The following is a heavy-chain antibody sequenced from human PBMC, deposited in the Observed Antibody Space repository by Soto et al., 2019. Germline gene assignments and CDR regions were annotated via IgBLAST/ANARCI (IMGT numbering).Heavy chain of an antibody. D-gene: IGHD3-10*01. Sequence: QVQLVQSGAEGKKPGASVKVSCETSGYTFANYPMHWVRQAPGQTLEGMGWFNAGNGYTKYSQKFQGRVTITRQTSASIAYMELSSLRSEDTAVYYYARAKIITTLDYWGQGTLVPVSS. V-gene: IGHV1-3*01. J-gene: IGHJ4*02. CDR1: GYTFANYP. CDR2: FNAGNGYT. CDR3: ARAKIITTLDY.